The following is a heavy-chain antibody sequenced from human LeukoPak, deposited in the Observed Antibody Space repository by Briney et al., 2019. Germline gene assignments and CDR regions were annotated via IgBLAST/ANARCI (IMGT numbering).Heavy chain of an antibody. D-gene: IGHD3-3*02. CDR2: IYPGDSDT. V-gene: IGHV5-51*01. J-gene: IGHJ6*03. CDR3: VRQSGFSARDHYYYFYMDV. CDR1: GYTFNLYW. Sequence: GESLKISXKGFGYTFNLYWIGWVLQMPGKGQEWMGIIYPGDSDTIYSPSFQGQVTISADKSINTAYLQWSSLKASDTAMYYCVRQSGFSARDHYYYFYMDVWGKGTTVTVSS.